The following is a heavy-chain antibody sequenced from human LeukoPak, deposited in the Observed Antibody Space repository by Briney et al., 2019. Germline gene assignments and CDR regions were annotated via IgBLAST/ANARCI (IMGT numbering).Heavy chain of an antibody. CDR2: IYYSGST. Sequence: PSETLSLTCTVSGGSISSGGYYWSWIRQPPGKGLEWIVYIYYSGSTYYNPSLKSRVTISVDTSKNQFSLKLSSVTAADTAVYYCARDSTLLSMVRGVLDYWGQGTLVTVSS. V-gene: IGHV4-30-2*01. D-gene: IGHD3-10*01. CDR3: ARDSTLLSMVRGVLDY. CDR1: GGSISSGGYY. J-gene: IGHJ4*02.